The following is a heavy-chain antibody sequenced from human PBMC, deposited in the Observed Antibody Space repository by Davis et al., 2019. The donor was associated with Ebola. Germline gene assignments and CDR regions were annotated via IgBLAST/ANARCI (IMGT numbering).Heavy chain of an antibody. Sequence: HTGGSLRLSCAASGFTFSSYWMHWVRQAPGKGLVWVSRINSDVSSTSYADSVKGRFTISRDNAKNTLYLQMNSLRAEDTAVYYCARVRSGSYWRYFDYWGQGTLVTVSS. CDR1: GFTFSSYW. CDR2: INSDVSST. J-gene: IGHJ4*02. D-gene: IGHD1-26*01. CDR3: ARVRSGSYWRYFDY. V-gene: IGHV3-74*01.